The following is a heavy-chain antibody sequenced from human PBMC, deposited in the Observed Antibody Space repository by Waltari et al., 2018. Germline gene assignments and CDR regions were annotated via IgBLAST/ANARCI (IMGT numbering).Heavy chain of an antibody. J-gene: IGHJ4*02. D-gene: IGHD5-12*01. CDR1: GYTFTGYY. Sequence: QVQLVQSGAEVKKPGASVKVSCKASGYTFTGYYIHWVRQAPGQGLEWMGWINSNSGGTNNAQKFQGSVTMTRDTSISTAYLERRSLRSDDTALYYCARVRLATGFSQYWGQGTLVTVSS. CDR2: INSNSGGT. CDR3: ARVRLATGFSQY. V-gene: IGHV1-2*02.